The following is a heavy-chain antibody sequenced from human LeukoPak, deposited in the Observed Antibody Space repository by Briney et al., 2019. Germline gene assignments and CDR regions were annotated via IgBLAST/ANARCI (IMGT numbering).Heavy chain of an antibody. CDR3: AADTGLYGDYGMDV. CDR1: GVSSSSVGYA. D-gene: IGHD4-17*01. CDR2: IYHNGST. J-gene: IGHJ6*02. Sequence: SETLSLTCAVSGVSSSSVGYAWRWIRQPPGWGVGWNRYIYHNGSTHYNPSIKTRLTISVDRSNNQFSLNLSSVTAADTAVYHCAADTGLYGDYGMDVWGQGPTVTVSS. V-gene: IGHV4-30-2*01.